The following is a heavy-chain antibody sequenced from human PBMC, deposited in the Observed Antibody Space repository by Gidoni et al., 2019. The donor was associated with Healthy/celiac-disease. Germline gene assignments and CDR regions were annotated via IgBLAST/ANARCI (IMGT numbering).Heavy chain of an antibody. J-gene: IGHJ4*02. Sequence: FSCAPSGCDFSNARIRWGRQAPGKGQEWVGRIKSKTDGGTTDYAAPVKGRFTISRDDSKNTLYLQMNSMKTEDTAVYYCTTGGAYCGGDCYHIFDYWGQGTLVTVSS. V-gene: IGHV3-15*01. CDR2: IKSKTDGGTT. D-gene: IGHD2-21*02. CDR3: TTGGAYCGGDCYHIFDY. CDR1: GCDFSNAR.